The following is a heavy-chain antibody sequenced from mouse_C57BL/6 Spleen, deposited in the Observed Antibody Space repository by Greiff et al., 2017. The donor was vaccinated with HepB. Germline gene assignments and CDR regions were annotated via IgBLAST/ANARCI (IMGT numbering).Heavy chain of an antibody. V-gene: IGHV1-55*01. D-gene: IGHD2-4*01. CDR3: ARWDYDRAWFAY. CDR1: GYTFTSYW. J-gene: IGHJ3*01. Sequence: QVQLQQSGAELVKPGASVKMSCKASGYTFTSYWITWVKQRPGQGLEWIGDIYPGSGSTNYNEKFKSKATLTVDTSSSTAYMQLSSLTSEDSAVYYCARWDYDRAWFAYWGQGTLVTVSA. CDR2: IYPGSGST.